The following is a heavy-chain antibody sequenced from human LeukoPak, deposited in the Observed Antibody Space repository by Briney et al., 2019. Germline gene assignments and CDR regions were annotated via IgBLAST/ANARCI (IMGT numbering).Heavy chain of an antibody. CDR1: GGSISSGGYY. Sequence: SQTLSLTCTVSGGSISSGGYYWSWIRQHPGKGLEWIGYIYYSGSTYYNPSLKSRVTISVDTSKNQFSLKLSSVTAADTAVYYCAKDHPDWGSPFDSWGHGTLVTVSS. CDR3: AKDHPDWGSPFDS. D-gene: IGHD7-27*01. CDR2: IYYSGST. J-gene: IGHJ4*01. V-gene: IGHV4-31*03.